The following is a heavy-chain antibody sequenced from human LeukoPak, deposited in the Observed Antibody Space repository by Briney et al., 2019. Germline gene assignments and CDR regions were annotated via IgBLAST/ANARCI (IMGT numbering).Heavy chain of an antibody. V-gene: IGHV1-18*01. Sequence: GASVKVSCKTSGYIFTSYGISWVRQAPGQGLEWMGRISAYNGVTEYAQKLQGSVTLTTDTSTNTAYMEVRSLRSDDTAVYYCALGPEYFQHWGQGTLVTVSS. D-gene: IGHD3-16*01. CDR2: ISAYNGVT. CDR1: GYIFTSYG. CDR3: ALGPEYFQH. J-gene: IGHJ1*01.